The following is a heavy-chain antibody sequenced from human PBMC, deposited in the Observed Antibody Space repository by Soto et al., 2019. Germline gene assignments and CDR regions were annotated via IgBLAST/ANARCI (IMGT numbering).Heavy chain of an antibody. CDR2: IYYSGST. CDR3: ARDHSRLSWFDS. V-gene: IGHV4-31*03. J-gene: IGHJ5*01. Sequence: SETLSLTCTVSGGYISSGGYYWSWIRQHPGKGLEWIGSIYYSGSTYYNPSLKSRVTISVDTSKNQFSLKLSSVTAADTAVYYCARDHSRLSWFDSWGQGTLVTVSS. CDR1: GGYISSGGYY. D-gene: IGHD2-21*01.